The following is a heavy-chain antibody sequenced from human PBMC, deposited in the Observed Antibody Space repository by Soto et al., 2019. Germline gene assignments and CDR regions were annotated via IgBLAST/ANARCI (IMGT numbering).Heavy chain of an antibody. V-gene: IGHV3-30-3*01. CDR1: GFTFSSYA. CDR2: ISYDGSNK. Sequence: GGSLRLSCAASGFTFSSYAMHWVRQAPGKGLEWVAVISYDGSNKYYADSVKGRFTISRDNSKNTLYLQMNSLRAEDTAVYYCASWKSEQLVPSLLHYYYYGMDVWGQGTTVTVSS. J-gene: IGHJ6*02. D-gene: IGHD6-6*01. CDR3: ASWKSEQLVPSLLHYYYYGMDV.